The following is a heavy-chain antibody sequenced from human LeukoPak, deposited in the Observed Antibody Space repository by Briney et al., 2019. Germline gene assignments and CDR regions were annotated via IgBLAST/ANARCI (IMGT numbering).Heavy chain of an antibody. V-gene: IGHV3-30*02. Sequence: GGSLRLSCAASGFTFSSYGMHWVRQAPGKGLEWVAFIRYDGSNKYYADSVKGRFTISRDNSKNTLYLQMNSLRAEDTAVYYCAKAPVTTCSGAYCYPFDYWSQGTLVTVSS. CDR3: AKAPVTTCSGAYCYPFDY. CDR2: IRYDGSNK. D-gene: IGHD2-15*01. J-gene: IGHJ4*02. CDR1: GFTFSSYG.